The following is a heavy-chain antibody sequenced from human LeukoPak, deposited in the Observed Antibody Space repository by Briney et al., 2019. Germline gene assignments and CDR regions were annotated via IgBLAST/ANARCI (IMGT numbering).Heavy chain of an antibody. Sequence: PSETLSLTCAFYGGSFSGYYWSWIRQPPGKGLEWIGEINHSGGTKYNPSLKSRVTISVNTSKNQFSLKLSSVTAADTAVYYCARNFGSGRGEWFDPWGQGTLVTVSS. D-gene: IGHD3-10*01. CDR3: ARNFGSGRGEWFDP. CDR1: GGSFSGYY. J-gene: IGHJ5*02. V-gene: IGHV4-34*01. CDR2: INHSGGT.